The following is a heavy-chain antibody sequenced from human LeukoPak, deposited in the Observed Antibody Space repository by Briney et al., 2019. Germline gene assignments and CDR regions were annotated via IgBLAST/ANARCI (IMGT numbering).Heavy chain of an antibody. CDR2: ISPNSGGT. J-gene: IGHJ6*02. CDR1: GYTFTVYY. Sequence: VASVKVSCKASGYTFTVYYMHWVRQAPGQGLEWMGWISPNSGGTNCTQKFQGWVTMTRDTSISTAYMELSRLRSDDTAVYYCATRGGSEERYYGMDVWGQGTTVTVSS. V-gene: IGHV1-2*04. D-gene: IGHD1-26*01. CDR3: ATRGGSEERYYGMDV.